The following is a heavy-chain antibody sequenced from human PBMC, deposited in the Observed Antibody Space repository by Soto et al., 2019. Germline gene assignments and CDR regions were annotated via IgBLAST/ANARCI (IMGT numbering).Heavy chain of an antibody. Sequence: GALRLSCVASGLTFGSRAMTWVRQAPGEGLQWVSTITDTGGDAKYADSVRGRFVISRDNSKKTLYLQMTSLTAEDSAMYYCARGATDSYPGSRICGFWGRETLVTVSS. J-gene: IGHJ4*02. CDR3: ARGATDSYPGSRICGF. D-gene: IGHD3-10*01. CDR2: ITDTGGDA. V-gene: IGHV3-23*01. CDR1: GLTFGSRA.